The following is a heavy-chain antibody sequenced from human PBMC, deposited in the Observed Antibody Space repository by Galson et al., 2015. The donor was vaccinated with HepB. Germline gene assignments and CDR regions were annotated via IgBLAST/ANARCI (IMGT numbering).Heavy chain of an antibody. CDR2: IIPGTGST. J-gene: IGHJ6*02. V-gene: IGHV1-3*01. Sequence: SVKVSCKASGYTFTSYTLYWVRQAPGQRLEWMGWIIPGTGSTKYSQKFQDRVTITRDTSATKAYMELISLKSEDTAVYYCARGGRAAAASFNYSGMDVWGQGTTVTVSS. CDR3: ARGGRAAAASFNYSGMDV. D-gene: IGHD6-13*01. CDR1: GYTFTSYT.